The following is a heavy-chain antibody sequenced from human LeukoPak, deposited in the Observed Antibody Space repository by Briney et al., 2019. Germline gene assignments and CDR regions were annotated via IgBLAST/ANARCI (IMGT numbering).Heavy chain of an antibody. CDR2: INHSGST. CDR3: ARVYCTNGVCSEDDY. Sequence: SETLSLTCAVYVGSFSGYYWSWIRQPPGKGLEWIGEINHSGSTNYNPSLKSRVTISVDTSKNQFSLKLSSVTAADTAVYYCARVYCTNGVCSEDDYWGQGTLVTVSS. V-gene: IGHV4-34*01. D-gene: IGHD2-8*01. J-gene: IGHJ4*02. CDR1: VGSFSGYY.